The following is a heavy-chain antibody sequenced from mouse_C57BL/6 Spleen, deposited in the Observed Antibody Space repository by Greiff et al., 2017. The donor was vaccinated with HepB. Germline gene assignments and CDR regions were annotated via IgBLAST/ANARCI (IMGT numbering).Heavy chain of an antibody. CDR1: GYTFTSYW. CDR2: IDPSDSYT. J-gene: IGHJ1*03. D-gene: IGHD2-3*01. Sequence: QVQLQQPGAELVMPGASVKLSCKASGYTFTSYWMHWVKQRPGQGLEWIGEIDPSDSYTNYNQKFKGKSTLTVDKSSSTAYMQLSSLTSEDSAVYYCARSDYDVYWYFDVWGTGTTVTVSS. CDR3: ARSDYDVYWYFDV. V-gene: IGHV1-69*01.